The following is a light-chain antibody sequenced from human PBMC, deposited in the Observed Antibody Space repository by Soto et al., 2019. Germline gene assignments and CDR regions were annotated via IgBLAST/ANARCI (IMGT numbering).Light chain of an antibody. CDR1: SSDVGGYNY. V-gene: IGLV2-8*01. CDR3: SSYAGSFWV. CDR2: EVS. Sequence: QSALTQPPSASGSPGQSVTISCTGTSSDVGGYNYVSWYQQHPGKAPKLMISEVSKRPSGVPDRFSGSKSGNTASLTVSGVQGGDEADYYCSSYAGSFWVFGGGTKLTVL. J-gene: IGLJ3*02.